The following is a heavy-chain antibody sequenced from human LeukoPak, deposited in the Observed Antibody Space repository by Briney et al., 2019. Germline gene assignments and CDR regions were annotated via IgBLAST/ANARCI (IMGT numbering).Heavy chain of an antibody. Sequence: PGRSLRLSCAASGFTFSSYGMHWVRQAPGKGLEWVAVISYDGSNKYYADSVKGRFTISRDNSKNTLYLQMNSLRAEDTAGYYCAKDWARGGGYWGQGTLVTVSS. CDR2: ISYDGSNK. CDR3: AKDWARGGGY. J-gene: IGHJ4*02. D-gene: IGHD3-10*01. CDR1: GFTFSSYG. V-gene: IGHV3-30*18.